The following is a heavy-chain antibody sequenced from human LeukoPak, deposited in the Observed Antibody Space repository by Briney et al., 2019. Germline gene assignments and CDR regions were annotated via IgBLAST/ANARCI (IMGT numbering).Heavy chain of an antibody. J-gene: IGHJ4*02. V-gene: IGHV3-33*01. CDR2: IWYDGSNK. CDR3: ARPRSPGIAVAGYYFDY. Sequence: PGRSLRLSCAASGFTFSSYGMHWVRQAPGKRLEWVAVIWYDGSNKYYADSVKGRFTISRDNSKNTLYLQMNSLRAEDTAVYYCARPRSPGIAVAGYYFDYWGQGTLVTVSS. CDR1: GFTFSSYG. D-gene: IGHD6-19*01.